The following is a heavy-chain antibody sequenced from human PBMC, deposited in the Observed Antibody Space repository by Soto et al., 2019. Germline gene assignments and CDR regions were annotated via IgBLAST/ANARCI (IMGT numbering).Heavy chain of an antibody. D-gene: IGHD2-2*02. V-gene: IGHV1-3*01. CDR1: GYTFINYD. Sequence: ASVKVCCKVFGYTFINYDLHWGRQAPGQRLEWLGWIISVNDKTLYSPKFQGRLAITRDTSANTAYMDLYSLRAEDSAVYYCARGRRSCTGNNCYTDFDFWGQGSLVTVSS. CDR3: ARGRRSCTGNNCYTDFDF. CDR2: IISVNDKT. J-gene: IGHJ4*02.